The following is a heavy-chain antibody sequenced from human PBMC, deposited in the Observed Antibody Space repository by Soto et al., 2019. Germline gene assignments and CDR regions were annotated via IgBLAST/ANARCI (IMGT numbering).Heavy chain of an antibody. V-gene: IGHV1-69*13. CDR3: ARVFYDSNGYYKDY. Sequence: ASVKVSCKASGGTFSSYAISWVRQAPGQGLEWMGGITPIFGTANYAQKFQGRVTITADESTSTAYMELSSLRSEDTAVYYCARVFYDSNGYYKDYWGQGTLVTVSS. CDR2: ITPIFGTA. CDR1: GGTFSSYA. J-gene: IGHJ4*02. D-gene: IGHD3-22*01.